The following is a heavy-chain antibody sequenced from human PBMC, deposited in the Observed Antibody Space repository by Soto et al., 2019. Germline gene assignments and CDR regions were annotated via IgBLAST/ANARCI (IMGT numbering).Heavy chain of an antibody. CDR1: GGSISSGGYY. CDR3: ARVLKGNYSNPYYYYYGMDV. V-gene: IGHV4-31*03. CDR2: IYYSGST. D-gene: IGHD4-4*01. J-gene: IGHJ6*02. Sequence: PSETLSLTCTVSGGSISSGGYYWSWIRQHPGKGLEWIGYIYYSGSTYYNPSPKSRVTISVDTSKNQFSLKLSSVTAADTAVYYCARVLKGNYSNPYYYYYGMDVWGQGTTVTVSS.